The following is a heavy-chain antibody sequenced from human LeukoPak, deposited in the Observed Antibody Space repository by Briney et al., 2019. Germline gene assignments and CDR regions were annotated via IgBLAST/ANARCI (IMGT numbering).Heavy chain of an antibody. CDR3: AREGSSSWYDY. D-gene: IGHD6-13*01. V-gene: IGHV3-7*01. Sequence: GGSLRLSCVASGFPFSSYWMTWVRQAPGKGLEWVANIKQDGSKKSYVDSVKGRFTISRDNAKNSLYLQMNSLRAEDTAVYYCAREGSSSWYDYWGQGTLVTVSS. J-gene: IGHJ4*02. CDR1: GFPFSSYW. CDR2: IKQDGSKK.